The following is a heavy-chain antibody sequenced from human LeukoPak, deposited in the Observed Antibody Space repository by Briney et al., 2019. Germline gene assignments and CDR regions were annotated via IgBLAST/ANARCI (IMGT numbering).Heavy chain of an antibody. CDR3: ARXXXXXXFXXXXXXXX. Sequence: SETLPLTCTVSGGSIISRSYYWGWIRQPPGKGLEWIGTIYYSGSTYYNPSLKSRVTISADTSKNRFSLKLSSVTAADTAVYYCARXXXXXXFXXXXXXXXWGQGTLVXVS. CDR2: IYYSGST. CDR1: GGSIISRSYY. V-gene: IGHV4-39*01. J-gene: IGHJ4*02.